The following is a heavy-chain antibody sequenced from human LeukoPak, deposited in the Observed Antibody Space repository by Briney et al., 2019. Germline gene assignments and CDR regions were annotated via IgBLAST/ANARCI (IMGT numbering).Heavy chain of an antibody. CDR1: GGTFSSYA. J-gene: IGHJ4*02. V-gene: IGHV1-69*13. CDR3: ARDPPPGIAAAGTSY. Sequence: VASVKVSCKASGGTFSSYAISWVRQAPGQGLEWMGWIIPIFGTANYAQKFQGRVTITADESTSTAYMELSSLRSEDTAVYYCARDPPPGIAAAGTSYWGQGTLVTVCS. D-gene: IGHD6-13*01. CDR2: IIPIFGTA.